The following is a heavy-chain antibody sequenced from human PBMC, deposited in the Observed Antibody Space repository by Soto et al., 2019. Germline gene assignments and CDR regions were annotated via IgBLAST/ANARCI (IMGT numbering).Heavy chain of an antibody. V-gene: IGHV4-30-4*01. J-gene: IGHJ5*02. D-gene: IGHD4-4*01. CDR2: IYYTGST. CDR1: GGSISSGDYY. CDR3: ARTTSSNWFDP. Sequence: QVQLQESGPGLVKPSQTLSLICTVSGGSISSGDYYWSWIRQPPGKGLEWIAYIYYTGSTYYNPSRKSRVTMSVDTSKNPFSLRLSSVTAADTAVYYCARTTSSNWFDPWGQGTVVTVSS.